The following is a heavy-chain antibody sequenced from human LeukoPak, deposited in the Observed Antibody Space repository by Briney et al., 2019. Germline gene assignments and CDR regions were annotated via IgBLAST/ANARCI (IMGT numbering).Heavy chain of an antibody. J-gene: IGHJ5*02. CDR1: GGTFSSYA. CDR3: AFGELGQDWFDA. CDR2: IIPIFGTA. D-gene: IGHD3-10*01. V-gene: IGHV1-69*05. Sequence: ASVKVSCKASGGTFSSYAISWVRQAPGQGLEWMGRIIPIFGTANYAQKFQGRVTITTDESTSTAYMELSSLRSEDTAVYYCAFGELGQDWFDAWGQGTQVTVSS.